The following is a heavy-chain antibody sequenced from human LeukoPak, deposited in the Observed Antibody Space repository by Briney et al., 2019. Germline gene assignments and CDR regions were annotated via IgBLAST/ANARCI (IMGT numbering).Heavy chain of an antibody. D-gene: IGHD2/OR15-2a*01. CDR3: ATQRIGGLAYYYMDV. Sequence: EASVKVSCKASGGTFSSYAISWVRQAPGQGLEWMGRIIPILGIANYAQKFQGRVTITADKSTSTAYMELSSLRSEDTAVYYCATQRIGGLAYYYMDVWGKGTTVTVSS. V-gene: IGHV1-69*04. J-gene: IGHJ6*03. CDR1: GGTFSSYA. CDR2: IIPILGIA.